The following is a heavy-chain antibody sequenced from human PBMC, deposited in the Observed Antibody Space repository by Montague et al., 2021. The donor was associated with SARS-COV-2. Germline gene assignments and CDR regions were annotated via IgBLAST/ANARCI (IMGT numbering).Heavy chain of an antibody. J-gene: IGHJ4*02. Sequence: SETLSLTCAVYGGSFSGYYWSWIRQPPGKGLEWIGEIYHSGSTNYNPSLKSRVTISVDTSKNQFSLRLSSVTAADTAVYYCARDRGDQYQLQMPFYFDYWGQGTLVTVSS. CDR1: GGSFSGYY. CDR2: IYHSGST. D-gene: IGHD2-2*01. CDR3: ARDRGDQYQLQMPFYFDY. V-gene: IGHV4-34*01.